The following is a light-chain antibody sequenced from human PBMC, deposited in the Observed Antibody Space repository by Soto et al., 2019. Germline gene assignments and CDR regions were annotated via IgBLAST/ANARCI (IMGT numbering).Light chain of an antibody. CDR3: SSYTSSSTRV. CDR2: DVS. V-gene: IGLV2-14*01. Sequence: QSALTQPASVSGSPGQSITISCTGTSSDVGGYNYVSWYQQHPGKAPKLTIYDVSNRPSGVSNRFSGSKSGNTASLTISGLQAEDEADYYCSSYTSSSTRVFGTGTKLTVL. CDR1: SSDVGGYNY. J-gene: IGLJ1*01.